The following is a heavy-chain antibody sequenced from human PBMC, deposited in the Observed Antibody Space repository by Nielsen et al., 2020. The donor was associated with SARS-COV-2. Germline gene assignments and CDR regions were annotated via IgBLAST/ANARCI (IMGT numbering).Heavy chain of an antibody. Sequence: GESLKISCAASGFTFSDYYMTWIRQAPGKGLEWVSYISGSSTYTNYADSVKGRFTISRDNAKKSLYLQMNSLRAEDTAVFYCAREQLVYFDYWGQGTLVTVSS. V-gene: IGHV3-11*05. CDR2: ISGSSTYT. CDR1: GFTFSDYY. J-gene: IGHJ4*02. D-gene: IGHD6-6*01. CDR3: AREQLVYFDY.